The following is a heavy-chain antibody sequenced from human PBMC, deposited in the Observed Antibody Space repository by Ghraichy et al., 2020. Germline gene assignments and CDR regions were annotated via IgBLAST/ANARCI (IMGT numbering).Heavy chain of an antibody. CDR1: GGSISSSSYY. J-gene: IGHJ6*02. Sequence: ETLSLTCTVSGGSISSSSYYWGWIRQPPGKGLEWIGSIYYSGSTYYNPSLKSRVTISVDTSKNQFSLKLSSVTAADTAVYYCARRVGDYYYYYGMDVWGQGTTVTVSS. CDR3: ARRVGDYYYYYGMDV. D-gene: IGHD4-17*01. CDR2: IYYSGST. V-gene: IGHV4-39*01.